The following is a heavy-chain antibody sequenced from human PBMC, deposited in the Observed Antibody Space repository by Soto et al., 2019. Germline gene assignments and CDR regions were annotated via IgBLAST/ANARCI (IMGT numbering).Heavy chain of an antibody. Sequence: ASVKVSCKASGYTFTSYYMHWVRQAPGQGLEWMGIINPSGGSTSYAQKFQGRVTMTRDNSKNTLYLQMNSLRAEDTAVYYCARHRKRIVAPSEFDYWGQGTLVTVSS. J-gene: IGHJ4*02. D-gene: IGHD3-22*01. CDR3: ARHRKRIVAPSEFDY. CDR2: INPSGGST. V-gene: IGHV1-46*01. CDR1: GYTFTSYY.